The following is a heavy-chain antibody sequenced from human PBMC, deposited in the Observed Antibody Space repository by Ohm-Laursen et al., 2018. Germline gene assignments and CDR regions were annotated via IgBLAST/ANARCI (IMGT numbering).Heavy chain of an antibody. CDR2: ISWNSGSI. CDR3: AKDIDGSSGWTGGDY. Sequence: SLRLSCAASGFTVSSIYMSWVRQAPGKGLEWVSGISWNSGSIGYADSVKGRFTISRDNAKNSLYLQMNSLRAEDTALYYCAKDIDGSSGWTGGDYWGQGTLVTVSS. J-gene: IGHJ4*02. CDR1: GFTVSSIY. V-gene: IGHV3-9*01. D-gene: IGHD6-19*01.